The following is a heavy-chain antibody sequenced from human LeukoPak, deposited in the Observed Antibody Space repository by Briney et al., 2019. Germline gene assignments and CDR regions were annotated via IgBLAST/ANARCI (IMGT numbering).Heavy chain of an antibody. CDR2: IYYSGST. D-gene: IGHD3-10*01. CDR3: ARPMTDRGPFDAFDI. Sequence: PSETLSLTCTVSGGSISSYYWSWIRQPPGKGLEWIGSIYYSGSTYYNPSLKSRVTISVDTSKNQFSLKLSSVTAADTAVYYCARPMTDRGPFDAFDIWGQGTMVTVSS. CDR1: GGSISSYY. J-gene: IGHJ3*02. V-gene: IGHV4-59*05.